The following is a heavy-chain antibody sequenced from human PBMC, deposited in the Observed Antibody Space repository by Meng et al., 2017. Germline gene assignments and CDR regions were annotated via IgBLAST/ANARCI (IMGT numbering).Heavy chain of an antibody. J-gene: IGHJ4*02. CDR2: INAGNSDT. CDR3: ARAIAVSGTGRFDY. D-gene: IGHD6-19*01. CDR1: GYTFTTYA. Sequence: QVQLVKSGAEVKKPGASVKVSCKASGYTFTTYAIHWARQAPGQRLEWMGWINAGNSDTKYSQKLQGRVTITRDTSASTVYMEVSSLRSEDTGVYYCARAIAVSGTGRFDYWGQGTLVTVSS. V-gene: IGHV1-3*01.